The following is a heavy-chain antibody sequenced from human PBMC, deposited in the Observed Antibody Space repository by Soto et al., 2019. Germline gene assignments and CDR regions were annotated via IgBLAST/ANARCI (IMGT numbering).Heavy chain of an antibody. J-gene: IGHJ5*02. Sequence: QVQLVESGGGVVQPGRSLRLSCEVSGFSLSGYGMHWVRQAPGKGLEWVAVIWYDGTTKNYADSVKGRFTISRDSSKNTVYLQMDSLKVEDTAVYYCARDVDRTSHLNWFDHWGQGVMVTVSS. CDR3: ARDVDRTSHLNWFDH. CDR1: GFSLSGYG. CDR2: IWYDGTTK. V-gene: IGHV3-33*01. D-gene: IGHD5-12*01.